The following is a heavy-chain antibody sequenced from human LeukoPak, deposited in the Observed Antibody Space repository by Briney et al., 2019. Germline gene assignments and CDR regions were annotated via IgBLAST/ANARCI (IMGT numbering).Heavy chain of an antibody. CDR1: GLTFSSYA. CDR2: ISGSGGST. CDR3: AKNGRGYSSDYFDY. J-gene: IGHJ4*02. D-gene: IGHD5-18*01. Sequence: PGGSLRLSCAASGLTFSSYAMSWVRQAPGKGLEWVSAISGSGGSTYYADSVKGRFTISRDNSKNTLYLQMNTLRAGDTAVYSCAKNGRGYSSDYFDYWGQGTLVTVSS. V-gene: IGHV3-23*01.